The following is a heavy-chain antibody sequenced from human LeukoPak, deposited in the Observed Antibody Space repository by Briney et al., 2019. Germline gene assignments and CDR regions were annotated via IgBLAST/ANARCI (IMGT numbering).Heavy chain of an antibody. D-gene: IGHD3-3*01. CDR2: INPNSGGT. J-gene: IGHJ4*02. Sequence: ASVKVSCKASGYTFTGYYMHWVRQAPGQGLEWMRRINPNSGGTNYAQKFQGRVTMTRDTSISTAYMELSRLRSDDTAVYYCARVSDFWSGYYRVWGKATLVTVSS. V-gene: IGHV1-2*06. CDR3: ARVSDFWSGYYRV. CDR1: GYTFTGYY.